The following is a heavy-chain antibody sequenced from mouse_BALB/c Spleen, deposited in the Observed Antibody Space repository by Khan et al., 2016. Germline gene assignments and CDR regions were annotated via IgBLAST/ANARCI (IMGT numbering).Heavy chain of an antibody. CDR2: ISYSGST. CDR3: ARHYDGSSYYCAY. V-gene: IGHV3-8*02. J-gene: IGHJ2*01. D-gene: IGHD1-1*01. CDR1: GDSITSGY. Sequence: EVQLQESGPSLVKPSQTLSLTCSVTGDSITSGYWNWIRKFPGNKLEYMGYISYSGSTDYNPSLKSRISITRDTSKNQYYLKLNSVTTEDTATDYCARHYDGSSYYCAYLCQGTTLTGSS.